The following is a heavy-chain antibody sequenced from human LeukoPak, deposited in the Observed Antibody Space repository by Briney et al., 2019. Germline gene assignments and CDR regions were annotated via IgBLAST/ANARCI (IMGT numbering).Heavy chain of an antibody. CDR3: AKGPRTYYYDSSGPGFLDY. J-gene: IGHJ4*02. Sequence: PGGSLRLYCAASGFTFSSYAMSWVRQAPGKGLEWVSAISGSGGSTYYADSVKGRFTISRDNSKNTLYLQMNSLRAEDTAVYYCAKGPRTYYYDSSGPGFLDYWGQGTLVTVSS. D-gene: IGHD3-22*01. V-gene: IGHV3-23*01. CDR2: ISGSGGST. CDR1: GFTFSSYA.